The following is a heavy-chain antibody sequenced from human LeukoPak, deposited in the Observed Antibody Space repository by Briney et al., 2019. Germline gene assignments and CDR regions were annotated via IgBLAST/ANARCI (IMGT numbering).Heavy chain of an antibody. CDR2: IYYSGST. V-gene: IGHV4-59*01. J-gene: IGHJ6*03. CDR3: ARVRYGSGSYYGLFYYYMDV. CDR1: AGSISSYY. D-gene: IGHD3-10*01. Sequence: SETLSLTCTVSAGSISSYYWSWIRQPPGKGLEWIGYIYYSGSTNYNPSLKSRVTISVDTSKNQFSLKLSSVTAADTAVYYCARVRYGSGSYYGLFYYYMDVWGKGTTVSVSS.